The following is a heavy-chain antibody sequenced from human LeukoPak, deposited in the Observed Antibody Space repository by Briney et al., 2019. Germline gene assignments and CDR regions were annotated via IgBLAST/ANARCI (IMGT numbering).Heavy chain of an antibody. D-gene: IGHD2-15*01. CDR1: GYTFTSYD. CDR2: MNPNSGNT. Sequence: ASVKVCGKASGYTFTSYDINWVRQATGQGLEWMGGMNPNSGNTGYAQKFQGRVTMTRNTSISTAYMELSSLRSEDTAVYYCARDQDIVVVVAALRQREMGGFDPWGQGTLVTVSS. J-gene: IGHJ5*02. V-gene: IGHV1-8*01. CDR3: ARDQDIVVVVAALRQREMGGFDP.